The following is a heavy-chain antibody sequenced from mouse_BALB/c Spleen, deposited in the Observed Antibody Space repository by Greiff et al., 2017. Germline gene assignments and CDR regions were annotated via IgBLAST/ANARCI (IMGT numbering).Heavy chain of an antibody. CDR1: GFTFSSYA. CDR3: AREKGKYDYDGGWYFDV. J-gene: IGHJ1*01. D-gene: IGHD2-4*01. V-gene: IGHV5-9-4*01. CDR2: ISSGGSYT. Sequence: EVKLVESGGGLVKPGGSLKLSCAASGFTFSSYAMSWVRQSPEKRLEWVAEISSGGSYTYYPDTVTGRFTISRDNAKNTLYLEMSSLRSEDTAMYYCAREKGKYDYDGGWYFDVWGAGTTVTFSS.